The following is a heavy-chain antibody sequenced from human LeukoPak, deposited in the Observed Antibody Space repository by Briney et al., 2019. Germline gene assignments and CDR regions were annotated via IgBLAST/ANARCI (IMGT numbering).Heavy chain of an antibody. Sequence: PGGSLRLSCAASGFTFDSYGMNWVRQAPGKGLEWVSYISPKSGTIYYADSVKDRFTISRDNAKNSLYLQMDSLRAEDTAVFYCARDGPTAAAGWYFDLWGRGTLVTVSS. CDR2: ISPKSGTI. V-gene: IGHV3-48*04. J-gene: IGHJ2*01. CDR3: ARDGPTAAAGWYFDL. CDR1: GFTFDSYG. D-gene: IGHD6-13*01.